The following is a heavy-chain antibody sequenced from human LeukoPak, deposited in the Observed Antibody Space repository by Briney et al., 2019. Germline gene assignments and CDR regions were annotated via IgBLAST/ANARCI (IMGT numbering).Heavy chain of an antibody. J-gene: IGHJ4*02. CDR2: IYPGDSDT. V-gene: IGHV5-51*01. CDR3: ARTWGNCSGDRCAGENY. D-gene: IGHD2-15*01. CDR1: GYTFTNHW. Sequence: GESLKISCNWSGYTFTNHWIAWVRQLPGKGLAWVGSIYPGDSDTRYSLCFQGHFTISADKAMSSVYLQWSRLKASDTAMYYCARTWGNCSGDRCAGENYWGQGTLVTVSS.